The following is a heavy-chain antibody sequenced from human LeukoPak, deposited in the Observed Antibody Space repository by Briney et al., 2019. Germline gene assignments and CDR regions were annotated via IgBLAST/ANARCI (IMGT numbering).Heavy chain of an antibody. CDR1: GFTFSSYW. D-gene: IGHD3-10*01. CDR2: IISDGSSA. Sequence: GGSLRLSCAASGFTFSSYWMHWVRQAPGKGLVWVSRIISDGSSATHADSVKGRLTISRDNAKNMLYLQMNSLRAEDTAVYYCTRDRRYGGMDVWGQGTTVTVSS. CDR3: TRDRRYGGMDV. J-gene: IGHJ6*02. V-gene: IGHV3-74*01.